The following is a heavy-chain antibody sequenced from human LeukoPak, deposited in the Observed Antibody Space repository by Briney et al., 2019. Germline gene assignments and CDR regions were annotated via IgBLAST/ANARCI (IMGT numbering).Heavy chain of an antibody. J-gene: IGHJ4*02. D-gene: IGHD2-21*01. CDR3: ATSNDAKIAPFDH. Sequence: SETLSLTCTVSGVSMSAYQWSWVRQSPEKGLEWIGCINTKGETSYNPSLKSRVTTSVDTSKSQFSLRLTSVTAADTAVYHCATSNDAKIAPFDHWGQGAPVTVSS. V-gene: IGHV4-4*09. CDR1: GVSMSAYQ. CDR2: INTKGET.